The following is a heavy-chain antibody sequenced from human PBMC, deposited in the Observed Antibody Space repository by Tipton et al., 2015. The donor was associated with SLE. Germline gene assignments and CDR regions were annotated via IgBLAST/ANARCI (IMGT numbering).Heavy chain of an antibody. CDR2: IWYDGSNK. Sequence: SLRLSCAASGFTFSSYGMHWVRQAPGKGLEWVAVIWYDGSNKYYADSVKGRFTISRDNSKNTLYLQMNSLRAEDTAVYYRAGQLSYYYGMDVWGQGTTVTVSS. CDR1: GFTFSSYG. V-gene: IGHV3-33*08. D-gene: IGHD6-13*01. J-gene: IGHJ6*02. CDR3: AGQLSYYYGMDV.